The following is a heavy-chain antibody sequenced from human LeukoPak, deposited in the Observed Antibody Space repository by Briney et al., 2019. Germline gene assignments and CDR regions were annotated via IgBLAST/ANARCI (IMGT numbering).Heavy chain of an antibody. CDR2: ISYDGSNK. V-gene: IGHV3-30*01. CDR1: GFTFSSYA. CDR3: ARDSDDYGDYRGWFDP. D-gene: IGHD4-17*01. J-gene: IGHJ5*02. Sequence: PGRSLRLSCAASGFTFSSYAMHWVRQAPGKGLEWVAVISYDGSNKYYADSVKGRFTISRDNSKNTLYLQMNSLRAEDTAVYYCARDSDDYGDYRGWFDPWGQGTLVTVSS.